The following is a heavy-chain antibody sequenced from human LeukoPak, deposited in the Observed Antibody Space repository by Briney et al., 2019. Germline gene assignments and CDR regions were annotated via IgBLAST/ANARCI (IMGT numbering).Heavy chain of an antibody. D-gene: IGHD3-22*01. CDR3: ARVGEYDSSGYRSYWYFDL. CDR1: GGSISSYY. J-gene: IGHJ2*01. Sequence: PSETLSPTCTVSGGSISSYYWSWIRQPPGKGLEWIGYIYYSGSTNYNPSLKSRVTISVDTSKNQFSLKLSSVTAADTAVYYCARVGEYDSSGYRSYWYFDLWGRGTLVTVSS. CDR2: IYYSGST. V-gene: IGHV4-59*01.